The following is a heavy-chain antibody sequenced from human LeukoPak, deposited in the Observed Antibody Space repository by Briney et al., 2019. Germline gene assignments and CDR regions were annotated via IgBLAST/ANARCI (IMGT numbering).Heavy chain of an antibody. J-gene: IGHJ4*02. Sequence: ASVKVSCKASGYTFTSYGISWLRQAPGQGLEWMGWISAYNGNTNYAQKLQGRVTMTTDTSTSTAYMELRSLRSDDTAVYYCARGSYYKPSAHFDYWGQGTLFTVSS. CDR1: GYTFTSYG. D-gene: IGHD3-10*01. CDR2: ISAYNGNT. V-gene: IGHV1-18*01. CDR3: ARGSYYKPSAHFDY.